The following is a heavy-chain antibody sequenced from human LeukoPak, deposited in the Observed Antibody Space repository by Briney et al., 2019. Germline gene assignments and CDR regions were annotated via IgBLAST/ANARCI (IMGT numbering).Heavy chain of an antibody. Sequence: GASVKVSCKASGYTFTGYYMHWVRQAPGQGLEWMGWINPNSGGTNYAQKFQGRVTMTRDTSISTAYMELSRLRSDDTAVYYCARDVGFLDPGNWFDPWGQGTLVTVSS. CDR2: INPNSGGT. J-gene: IGHJ5*02. CDR3: ARDVGFLDPGNWFDP. D-gene: IGHD3/OR15-3a*01. CDR1: GYTFTGYY. V-gene: IGHV1-2*02.